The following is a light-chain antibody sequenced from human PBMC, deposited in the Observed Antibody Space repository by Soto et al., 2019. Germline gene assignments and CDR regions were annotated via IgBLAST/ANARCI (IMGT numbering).Light chain of an antibody. J-gene: IGKJ4*01. Sequence: DIQLTQSPSFLSASVGERVTITCRASQAISSYLAWYQQKPGKPPKLLIYGASTLQSDVPSRFSGSGSGTEFTLTVSSLQAEDSATYYCQQFNDYPLTXGGGT. CDR3: QQFNDYPLT. V-gene: IGKV1-9*01. CDR1: QAISSY. CDR2: GAS.